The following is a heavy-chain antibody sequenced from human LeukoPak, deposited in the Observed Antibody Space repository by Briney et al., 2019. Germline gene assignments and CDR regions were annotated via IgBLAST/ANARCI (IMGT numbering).Heavy chain of an antibody. D-gene: IGHD4-17*01. CDR1: GYTFTGYY. V-gene: IGHV1-2*02. CDR2: INPNSGGT. Sequence: GASVNVSCKASGYTFTGYYMHWVRQAPGQGLEWMGWINPNSGGTNYAQKFQGRVTMTRDTSISTAYMELSSLRSEDTAVYYCAATVTTFSYYYYMDVWGKGTTVTVSS. CDR3: AATVTTFSYYYYMDV. J-gene: IGHJ6*03.